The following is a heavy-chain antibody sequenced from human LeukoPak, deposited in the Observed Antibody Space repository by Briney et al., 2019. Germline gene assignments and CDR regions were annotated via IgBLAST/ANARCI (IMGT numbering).Heavy chain of an antibody. CDR1: GGSVSSSRYY. J-gene: IGHJ5*02. CDR3: APGSTGGSRGSWFDP. Sequence: TSETLSLTCTVSGGSVSSSRYYWGWMRQPPGGGLEWIGSIYYSGGTYYNPSLKSRVTISVDTSKNQFTLKVTSVTAADTAGYHCAPGSTGGSRGSWFDPWGQGTLVTVSS. D-gene: IGHD1-26*01. CDR2: IYYSGGT. V-gene: IGHV4-39*01.